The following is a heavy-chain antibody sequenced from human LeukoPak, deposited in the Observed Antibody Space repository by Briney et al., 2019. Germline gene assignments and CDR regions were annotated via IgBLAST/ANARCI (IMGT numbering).Heavy chain of an antibody. CDR3: AKYTSGTSYRGLDQ. J-gene: IGHJ4*02. Sequence: RGSLRLSCGASGLTVSNYAMSWVRQAPGKGLEWVSTIIGSAVNTYYADSVKGRSTISRDDSKNTVYLQMNSLRAEDTAVYSCAKYTSGTSYRGLDQWGQGTLVTVSS. CDR1: GLTVSNYA. V-gene: IGHV3-23*01. D-gene: IGHD3-10*01. CDR2: IIGSAVNT.